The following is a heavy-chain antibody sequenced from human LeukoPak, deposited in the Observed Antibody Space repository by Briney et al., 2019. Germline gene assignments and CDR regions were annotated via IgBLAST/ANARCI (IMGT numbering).Heavy chain of an antibody. CDR3: AREMYYYGSGNYYDYYYGMDV. J-gene: IGHJ6*02. Sequence: GGSLRLSCAASGFTFSSYGMHWVRQAPGKGLEWVAVIWYDGSNKYYADSVKGRFTISRDNSKNTLYLQMNSLRAEDTAVYYCAREMYYYGSGNYYDYYYGMDVWGQGTTVTVSS. V-gene: IGHV3-33*01. D-gene: IGHD3-10*01. CDR2: IWYDGSNK. CDR1: GFTFSSYG.